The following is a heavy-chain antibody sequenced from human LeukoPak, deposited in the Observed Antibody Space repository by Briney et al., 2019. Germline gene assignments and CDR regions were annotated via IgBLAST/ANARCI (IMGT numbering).Heavy chain of an antibody. V-gene: IGHV4-59*01. CDR2: IYYSGST. D-gene: IGHD2-15*01. CDR3: AIAQGYCSGGSCYLDAFDI. J-gene: IGHJ3*02. Sequence: SETLSLTCTVSGGSISSYYWSWIRQPPGKGLEWIGYIYYSGSTNYNPPLKSRVTISVDTSKNQFSLKLSSVTAADTAVYYCAIAQGYCSGGSCYLDAFDIWGQGTMVTVSS. CDR1: GGSISSYY.